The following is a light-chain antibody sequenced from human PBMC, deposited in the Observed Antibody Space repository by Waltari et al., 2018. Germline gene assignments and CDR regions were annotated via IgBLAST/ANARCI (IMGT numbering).Light chain of an antibody. CDR1: PSVLYSSNNKDY. Sequence: IVMTQSPDYLAASLGVRATINCKSGPSVLYSSNNKDYLAWYQQKPGQPPKLLFYWASTRESGVPDRFSGSGSGTDVTLTISSLQAEDVAVYYCQQYHSFPYTFGQGTKLEIK. V-gene: IGKV4-1*01. J-gene: IGKJ2*01. CDR2: WAS. CDR3: QQYHSFPYT.